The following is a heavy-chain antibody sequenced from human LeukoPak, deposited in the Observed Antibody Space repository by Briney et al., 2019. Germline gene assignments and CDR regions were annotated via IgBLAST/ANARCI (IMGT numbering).Heavy chain of an antibody. V-gene: IGHV1-2*02. CDR1: GYIFTGYY. J-gene: IGHJ4*02. CDR3: ARVPAAPGNDY. CDR2: INLNSGGT. Sequence: ASVKVSCKASGYIFTGYYMHWVRQAPGQGLEWMGWINLNSGGTNYEQKFQGRVTMTRDTSISTAYMELSRLRSDDTAVYYCARVPAAPGNDYWGQGTLVTVSS. D-gene: IGHD3-10*01.